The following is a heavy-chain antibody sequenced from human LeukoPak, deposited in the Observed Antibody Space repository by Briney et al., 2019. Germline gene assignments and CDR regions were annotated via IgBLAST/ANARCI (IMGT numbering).Heavy chain of an antibody. D-gene: IGHD6-13*01. V-gene: IGHV4-59*01. CDR3: ARVYYSRSYDYWYFDL. CDR1: GGYISSYY. Sequence: SETLSLTCTVSGGYISSYYWSWIRQPPGKGLEWIGYIYYSGNTNYNPSLKSRVTISVDTSENQFSLKLSSVSAADTAVYYCARVYYSRSYDYWYFDLWGRGTLVTVSS. CDR2: IYYSGNT. J-gene: IGHJ2*01.